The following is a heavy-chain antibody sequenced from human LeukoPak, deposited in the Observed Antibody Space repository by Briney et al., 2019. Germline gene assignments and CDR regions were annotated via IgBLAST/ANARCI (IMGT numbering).Heavy chain of an antibody. CDR3: AREVPYDSSFYYQPFDY. D-gene: IGHD3-22*01. J-gene: IGHJ4*02. V-gene: IGHV1-18*01. CDR1: GYTFTSYG. CDR2: ISAYNGNT. Sequence: ASVKVSCKASGYTFTSYGIGWVRQAPGQGLEWMGWISAYNGNTNYAQKLQGRVTMTTDTSTSTAYMNLRSLRSDDTAVYYCAREVPYDSSFYYQPFDYWGQGTLVTVSS.